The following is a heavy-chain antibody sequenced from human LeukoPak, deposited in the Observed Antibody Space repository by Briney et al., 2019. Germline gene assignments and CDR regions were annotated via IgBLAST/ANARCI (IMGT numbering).Heavy chain of an antibody. D-gene: IGHD2-15*01. CDR2: ISSSSSTI. J-gene: IGHJ4*02. V-gene: IGHV3-48*01. CDR3: ARELLCYY. Sequence: GRSLRLSCAASGFTFSSYAMHWVRQAPGKGLEWVLYISSSSSTIYYADSVKGRFTISRDNAKNSLYLQMNSLRAEDTAVYYCARELLCYYWGQGTLVTVSS. CDR1: GFTFSSYA.